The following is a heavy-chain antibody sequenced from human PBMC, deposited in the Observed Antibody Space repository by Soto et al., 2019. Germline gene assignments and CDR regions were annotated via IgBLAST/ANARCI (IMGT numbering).Heavy chain of an antibody. CDR2: IFYSGST. CDR3: ARVFGTTGLHFYGLDD. CDR1: GDSISNYY. J-gene: IGHJ6*02. D-gene: IGHD3-16*01. Sequence: TLSLTCTVAGDSISNYYWSWIRQPPGKGLEWIGYIFYSGSTNSNPSLKSRVTISVDTSKNQFSLKLSPVTAADTAVYYCARVFGTTGLHFYGLDDWGQGTTVTVSS. V-gene: IGHV4-59*01.